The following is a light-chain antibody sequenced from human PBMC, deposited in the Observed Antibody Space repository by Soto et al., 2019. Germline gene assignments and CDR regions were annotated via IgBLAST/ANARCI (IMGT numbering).Light chain of an antibody. J-gene: IGKJ3*01. V-gene: IGKV1-8*01. CDR3: QQLNSYPLT. CDR2: AAS. Sequence: AIRMTQSPSSLSASTGDRVTITCRASQGISSYLAWYQQKPGKAPKLLIYAASTLQSGVPSRFSGSGSGTEFTLTISSLQPEDFATYYCQQLNSYPLTFGPGTKVDNK. CDR1: QGISSY.